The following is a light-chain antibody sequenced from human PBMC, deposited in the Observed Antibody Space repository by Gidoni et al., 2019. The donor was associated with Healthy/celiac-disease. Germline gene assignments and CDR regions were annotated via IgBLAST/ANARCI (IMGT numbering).Light chain of an antibody. V-gene: IGKV2-28*01. J-gene: IGKJ1*01. Sequence: DIVMTQSPLSLPVTPGEPASISCRSSQSLLHSNGYNSLDWYLQNPGQSPQLLIYLGSNRASGVPDRFSGSGSGTDFTLKISRVEAEDVGVYYCMQALQTPWTFGQGTKVEIK. CDR3: MQALQTPWT. CDR1: QSLLHSNGYNS. CDR2: LGS.